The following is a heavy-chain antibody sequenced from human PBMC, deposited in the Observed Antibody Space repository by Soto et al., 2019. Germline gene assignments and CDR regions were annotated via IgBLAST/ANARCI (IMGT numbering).Heavy chain of an antibody. Sequence: GGSLRLSCAASGFTFSSYGMHWVRQAPGKGLEWVAVISYDGSNKYYADSVKGRFTISRDNSKNTLYLQMNSLRAEDTAVHYCAKGTVGVVVTGYWGQGTLVTVSS. CDR1: GFTFSSYG. CDR2: ISYDGSNK. CDR3: AKGTVGVVVTGY. V-gene: IGHV3-30*18. J-gene: IGHJ4*02. D-gene: IGHD3-22*01.